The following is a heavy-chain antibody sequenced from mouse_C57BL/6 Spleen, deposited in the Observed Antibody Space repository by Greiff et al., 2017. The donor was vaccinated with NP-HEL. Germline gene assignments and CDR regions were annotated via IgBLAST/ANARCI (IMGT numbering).Heavy chain of an antibody. D-gene: IGHD4-1*01. CDR3: ARGLVWYFDV. CDR1: GYTFTSYW. Sequence: QVQLKESGAELVKPGASVKLSCKASGYTFTSYWMHWVKQRPGQGLEWIGMIHPNSGSTNYNEKFKSKATLTVDKSSSTAYMQLSSLTSEDSAVYYCARGLVWYFDVWGTGTTVTVSS. J-gene: IGHJ1*03. CDR2: IHPNSGST. V-gene: IGHV1-64*01.